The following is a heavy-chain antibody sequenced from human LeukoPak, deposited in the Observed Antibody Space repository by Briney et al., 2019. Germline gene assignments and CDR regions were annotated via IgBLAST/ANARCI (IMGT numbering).Heavy chain of an antibody. V-gene: IGHV1-2*02. D-gene: IGHD6-6*01. CDR1: GYTFTGYY. Sequence: ASVKVSCKASGYTFTGYYMHWVRQAPGQGLEWMGWINPNNGGTNYAQKFQGRVTMTRDTSISTAYMELSRLRSDDTAVYYCARGIAARPGDYWGQGTLVTVSS. CDR3: ARGIAARPGDY. J-gene: IGHJ4*02. CDR2: INPNNGGT.